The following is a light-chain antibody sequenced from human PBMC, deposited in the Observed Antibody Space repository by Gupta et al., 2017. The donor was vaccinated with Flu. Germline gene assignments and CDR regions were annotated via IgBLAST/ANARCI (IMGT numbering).Light chain of an antibody. Sequence: EIVMTQSPATLSVSPGERAILSCRASQSVSSDLAWYQQKPGQAPRLLIYGAYTRATGIPPRFSVSGSGTEFTLTISGRQSEDVAVYYCQQDSRCPITFGGGTIVEI. CDR2: GAY. CDR1: QSVSSD. J-gene: IGKJ4*01. V-gene: IGKV3-15*01. CDR3: QQDSRCPIT.